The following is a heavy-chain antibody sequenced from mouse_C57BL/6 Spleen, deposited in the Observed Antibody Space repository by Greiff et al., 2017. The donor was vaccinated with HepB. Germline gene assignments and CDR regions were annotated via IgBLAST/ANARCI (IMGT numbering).Heavy chain of an antibody. J-gene: IGHJ1*03. CDR2: ISYDGSN. CDR1: GYSITSGYY. Sequence: EVKLVESGPGLVKPSQSLSLTCSVTGYSITSGYYWNWIRQFPGNKPEWMGYISYDGSNNYNPSLKNRISITRDTSKNQFFLKLNSVTTEDTATYYCARHRYWYFDVWGTGTTVTVSS. V-gene: IGHV3-6*01. CDR3: ARHRYWYFDV.